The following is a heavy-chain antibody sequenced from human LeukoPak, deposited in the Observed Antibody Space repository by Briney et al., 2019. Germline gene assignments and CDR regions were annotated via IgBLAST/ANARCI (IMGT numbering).Heavy chain of an antibody. CDR3: TIGLAGDWDAFDI. J-gene: IGHJ3*02. D-gene: IGHD6-19*01. CDR2: IHADSGNT. V-gene: IGHV1-3*01. Sequence: ASVKVSCTTSGYTFTICAVHWVRQAPGQRLEWMGWIHADSGNTKYSQKLQGRVTIARDTSASTIYMELSSLRFEDTAVYFCTIGLAGDWDAFDIWGLGTMVTVSS. CDR1: GYTFTICA.